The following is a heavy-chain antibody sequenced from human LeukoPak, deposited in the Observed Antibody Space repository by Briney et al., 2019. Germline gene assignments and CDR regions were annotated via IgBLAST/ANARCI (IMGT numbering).Heavy chain of an antibody. J-gene: IGHJ3*01. D-gene: IGHD3-10*01. CDR1: GFMFSDYA. CDR3: AKDLAAVRGVYIGGYDPFDV. V-gene: IGHV3-23*01. CDR2: ISGSGGTT. Sequence: GGSLRLSCAASGFMFSDYAMIWVRQAPGKGLEWVSSISGSGGTTYYADSVKGRFTISRDNSKNTVYLQMERLRVEDTAIYYCAKDLAAVRGVYIGGYDPFDVWGQGTVVTVSS.